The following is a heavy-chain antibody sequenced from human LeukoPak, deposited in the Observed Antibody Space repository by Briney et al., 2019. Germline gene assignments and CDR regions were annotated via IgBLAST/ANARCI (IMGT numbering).Heavy chain of an antibody. CDR3: ARDMTPWVFGV. CDR2: IHYEGST. J-gene: IGHJ4*02. CDR1: GGPINNYY. V-gene: IGHV4-59*01. Sequence: SETLSLTCSVSGGPINNYYYNWIRQPPGKGLEWIGYIHYEGSTNYNPSLKSRVTMSVDTSKNQFSLKLSSVTASDTAVYYCARDMTPWVFGVWGQGTVVTVSS. D-gene: IGHD3-3*01.